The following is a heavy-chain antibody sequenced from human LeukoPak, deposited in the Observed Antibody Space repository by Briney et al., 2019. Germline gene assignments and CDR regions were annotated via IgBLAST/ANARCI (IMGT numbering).Heavy chain of an antibody. CDR2: INPSGGST. V-gene: IGHV1-46*01. Sequence: ASVKVSCKASGYTFTSYYMHWVRQAPGQGLEWMGIINPSGGSTSYAQKFQGRVTMTRDTSTSTVYMELSSLRSEDTAVYYCATGGAYCGGDCYPVDYFDYWGQGTLVTVSS. D-gene: IGHD2-21*02. CDR3: ATGGAYCGGDCYPVDYFDY. CDR1: GYTFTSYY. J-gene: IGHJ4*02.